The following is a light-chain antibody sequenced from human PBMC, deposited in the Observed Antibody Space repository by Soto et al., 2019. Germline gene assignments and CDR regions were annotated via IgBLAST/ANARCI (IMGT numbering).Light chain of an antibody. CDR1: SSNIGAGYD. V-gene: IGLV1-40*01. J-gene: IGLJ1*01. CDR2: GNS. CDR3: QSYDKSLSGSYV. Sequence: QSVLTQPPSVSGAPGQRITISCTGSSSNIGAGYDVHWYQHLPGTAPKLLIYGNSIRPSGVPGRFSGSKSGTSASLAITGLQAEDEADYYCQSYDKSLSGSYVFGTGTKLTVL.